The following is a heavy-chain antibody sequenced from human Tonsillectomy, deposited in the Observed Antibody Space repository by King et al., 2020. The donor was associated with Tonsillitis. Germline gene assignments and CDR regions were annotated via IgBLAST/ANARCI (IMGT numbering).Heavy chain of an antibody. V-gene: IGHV4-34*01. Sequence: VQLQQWGARLLKPSETLSLTCTVFGGSFSGYYWTWIRQPPGKGLEWIGEINHSGGTNYNPSLKSRVTISVDTSKNQFSLTLNSVTAADTAVDYCARGGGTIFGVIVADSYYYYMDVWAKGTTVTVSS. CDR2: INHSGGT. CDR3: ARGGGTIFGVIVADSYYYYMDV. CDR1: GGSFSGYY. D-gene: IGHD3-3*01. J-gene: IGHJ6*03.